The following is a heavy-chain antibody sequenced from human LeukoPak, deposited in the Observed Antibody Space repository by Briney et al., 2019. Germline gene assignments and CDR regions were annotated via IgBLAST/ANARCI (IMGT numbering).Heavy chain of an antibody. J-gene: IGHJ6*02. D-gene: IGHD1-26*01. CDR1: GYTFTSYD. Sequence: ASVKVSCKASGYTFTSYDINWVRQATGQGLEWMGWMNPNSGNTGYAQKFQGRVTITADKSMSTAYMELSSLRSEDTAVYYCARGGELLGGDYYYYGMDVWGQGTTVTVSS. CDR2: MNPNSGNT. CDR3: ARGGELLGGDYYYYGMDV. V-gene: IGHV1-8*01.